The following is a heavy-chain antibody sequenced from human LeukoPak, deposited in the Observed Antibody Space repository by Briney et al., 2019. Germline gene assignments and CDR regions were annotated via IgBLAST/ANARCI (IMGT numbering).Heavy chain of an antibody. V-gene: IGHV3-21*01. CDR3: AREYQLPRGYYYYYYMDV. CDR1: GFTFSSYS. J-gene: IGHJ6*03. Sequence: GGSLRLSCAASGFTFSSYSMNWVRQAPGKGLEWVSSISSSSSYIYYADSVKGRFTISRDNAKNSLYLQMNSLRAEDTAVYYCAREYQLPRGYYYYYYMDVWGKGTTVTVSS. D-gene: IGHD2-2*01. CDR2: ISSSSSYI.